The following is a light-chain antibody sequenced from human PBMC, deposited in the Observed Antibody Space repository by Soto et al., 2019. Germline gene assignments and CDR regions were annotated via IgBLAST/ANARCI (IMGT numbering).Light chain of an antibody. CDR3: SSYTSSSTTV. CDR2: EVS. J-gene: IGLJ1*01. Sequence: QSALTQPASVSGSPGQSITISCTGTSSDVGGYKYVSWYQQHPGKAPKFMIYEVSNRPSGVSNRFSGSKSGNTASLTISGLQAEDEADYYCSSYTSSSTTVFGTGTKVTVL. V-gene: IGLV2-14*01. CDR1: SSDVGGYKY.